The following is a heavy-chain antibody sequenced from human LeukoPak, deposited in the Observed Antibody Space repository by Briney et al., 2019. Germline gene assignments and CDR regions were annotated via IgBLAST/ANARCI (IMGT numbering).Heavy chain of an antibody. Sequence: ASVKVSCKVSVYTLTELSMHWVRQAPGKGLEWMGGFDPEDGETIYAQKFQGRVTMTEDTSTDTAYMELSSLRSEDTAVYYCATAPQKYCSGGSCYSDYYYGMDVWGQGTTVTVSS. D-gene: IGHD2-15*01. V-gene: IGHV1-24*01. J-gene: IGHJ6*02. CDR1: VYTLTELS. CDR2: FDPEDGET. CDR3: ATAPQKYCSGGSCYSDYYYGMDV.